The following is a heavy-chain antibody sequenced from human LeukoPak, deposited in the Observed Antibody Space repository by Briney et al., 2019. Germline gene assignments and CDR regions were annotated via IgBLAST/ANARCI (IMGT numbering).Heavy chain of an antibody. Sequence: SETLSLTCAVYGGSFSGYYWSWIRQPPGKGLEWIGEINHSGSTNYNPSLKSRVTISVDTSKNQFSLKLSSVTAADTAVYYCARRGYNYGLWGQGTLVTVSS. V-gene: IGHV4-34*01. CDR1: GGSFSGYY. J-gene: IGHJ4*02. CDR2: INHSGST. CDR3: ARRGYNYGL. D-gene: IGHD5-18*01.